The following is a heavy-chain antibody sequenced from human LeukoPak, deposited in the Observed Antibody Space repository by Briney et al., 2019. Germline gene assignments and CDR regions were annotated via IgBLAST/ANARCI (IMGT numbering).Heavy chain of an antibody. CDR1: GFTFSNYA. CDR3: AKESWLGAEYFSH. D-gene: IGHD3-10*01. V-gene: IGHV3-23*01. Sequence: GGSLSLSCAASGFTFSNYAMSWVRQAPGKGLEWVSGINDSGDSTNYADSVKGRFTISRDNSKNTLYLHMNSLRAEDTAVYYCAKESWLGAEYFSHWGQGTLVTVSS. J-gene: IGHJ1*01. CDR2: INDSGDST.